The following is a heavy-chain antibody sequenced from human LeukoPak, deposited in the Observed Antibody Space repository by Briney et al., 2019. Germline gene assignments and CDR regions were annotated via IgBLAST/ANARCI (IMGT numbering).Heavy chain of an antibody. V-gene: IGHV3-53*01. CDR1: GFTLGSFGSHY. J-gene: IGHJ1*01. Sequence: GGSLRLSCAASGFTLGSFGSHYMGRARPAPGKGLEWVSVIYSDPDSHYAVSVRGRFTISRDDYKNTVYVKKQSLRVDDTAVYYCALRSSTSWCLRDCGQGTLVAVSS. CDR2: IYSDPDS. CDR3: ALRSSTSWCLRD. D-gene: IGHD2-2*01.